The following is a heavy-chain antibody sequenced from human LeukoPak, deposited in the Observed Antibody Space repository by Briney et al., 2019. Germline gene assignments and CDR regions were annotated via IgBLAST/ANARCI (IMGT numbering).Heavy chain of an antibody. CDR2: IYSGGST. CDR1: GFTVNSNN. Sequence: GGSLRLSCAASGFTVNSNNMIWVRQAPGKGLEWVSVIYSGGSTHSADSVEGRITISRDNSKNTLFLQMNSLRAEDTAVYYCARGGSYPNDPFDIWGQGTMVTV. D-gene: IGHD1-26*01. V-gene: IGHV3-53*01. CDR3: ARGGSYPNDPFDI. J-gene: IGHJ3*02.